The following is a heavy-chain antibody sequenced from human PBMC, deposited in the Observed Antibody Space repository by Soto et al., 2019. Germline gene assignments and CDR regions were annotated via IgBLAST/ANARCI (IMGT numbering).Heavy chain of an antibody. J-gene: IGHJ4*02. CDR1: RASVSSGDYY. D-gene: IGHD3-16*01. CDR2: IYSSGST. CDR3: ASWAMITPGYYFDN. V-gene: IGHV4-61*08. Sequence: SETLSLTCTVSRASVSSGDYYWSWIRQPPGKGLEWIAYIYSSGSTTYNPSLKSRVTISLDKSKNQFSLKLSSVTTADAAVYYCASWAMITPGYYFDNWGQGTLVTVSS.